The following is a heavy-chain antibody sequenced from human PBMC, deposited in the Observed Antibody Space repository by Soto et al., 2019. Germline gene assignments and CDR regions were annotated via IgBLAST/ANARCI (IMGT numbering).Heavy chain of an antibody. J-gene: IGHJ4*02. CDR1: RYTSTSYG. CDR2: INAGNGDT. D-gene: IGHD6-19*01. Sequence: ASVKVSCKASRYTSTSYGMHWVRQAPGQRLEWMGWINAGNGDTKYSQKFQGRITITRDTSASTAYMELSRLRSEDTAVYYCARAWAGSGWYPDYWGQGTLVTVSS. CDR3: ARAWAGSGWYPDY. V-gene: IGHV1-3*01.